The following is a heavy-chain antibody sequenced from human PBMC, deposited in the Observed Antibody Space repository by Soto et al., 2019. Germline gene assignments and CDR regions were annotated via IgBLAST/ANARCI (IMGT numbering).Heavy chain of an antibody. CDR3: ARHEATYYNLYGMDV. CDR2: INPNSGGT. D-gene: IGHD1-20*01. J-gene: IGHJ6*01. Sequence: ASVKDYCTASGYTFNGYYRHLVRQAPGQGLEWMGWINPNSGGTNYAQKFQGWVTMTRDTSISTAYMELSRLRSDDTAMYYCARHEATYYNLYGMDVWGQGTTVTFS. V-gene: IGHV1-2*04. CDR1: GYTFNGYY.